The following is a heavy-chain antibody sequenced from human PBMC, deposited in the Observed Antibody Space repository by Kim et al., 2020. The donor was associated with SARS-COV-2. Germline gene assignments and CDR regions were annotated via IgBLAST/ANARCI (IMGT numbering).Heavy chain of an antibody. CDR3: ALTYYYDSSGYWYFQH. J-gene: IGHJ1*01. Sequence: KFQGRVTITADKSTSTAYMELSSLRSEDTAVYYCALTYYYDSSGYWYFQHWGQGTLVTVSS. D-gene: IGHD3-22*01. V-gene: IGHV1-69*02.